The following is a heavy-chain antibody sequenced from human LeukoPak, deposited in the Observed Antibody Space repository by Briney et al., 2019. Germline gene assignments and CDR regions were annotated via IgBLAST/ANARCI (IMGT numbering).Heavy chain of an antibody. CDR3: AKSIAPAAIPTYYFDY. D-gene: IGHD2-2*02. CDR2: IRSKANSYAT. V-gene: IGHV3-73*01. Sequence: SGGSLRLSCAASGFTFSGSAMHWVRQASGKGLEWVGRIRSKANSYATAYAASVRGRFTISRDDSKNTAYLQMNSLKTEDTAVYYCAKSIAPAAIPTYYFDYWGQGTLVTVSS. J-gene: IGHJ4*02. CDR1: GFTFSGSA.